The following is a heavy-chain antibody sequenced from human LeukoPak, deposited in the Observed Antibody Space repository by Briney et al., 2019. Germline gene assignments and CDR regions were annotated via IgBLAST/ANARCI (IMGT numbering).Heavy chain of an antibody. V-gene: IGHV3-48*02. CDR3: ANGVGPAAEFDY. CDR2: VSSSGTTT. Sequence: GGSLRLSCAASGFTFSSYSVIWARQAPGKGLEWVSYVSSSGTTTYYADSVKGRFTISRDNGKNLVSLQMNSLRDEDTAVYYCANGVGPAAEFDYWGQGTLVTVSS. CDR1: GFTFSSYS. D-gene: IGHD2-2*01. J-gene: IGHJ4*02.